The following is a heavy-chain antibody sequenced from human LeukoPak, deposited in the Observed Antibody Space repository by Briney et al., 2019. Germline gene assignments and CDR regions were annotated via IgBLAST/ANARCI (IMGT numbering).Heavy chain of an antibody. CDR2: INHSGST. D-gene: IGHD3-9*01. CDR3: ARGGGNLLPYSDPKYYYYMDV. Sequence: SSETLSLTCGVYGGSFSGYYLTWIRQPPGKGLEWIGEINHSGSTNFNPSLKSRVSVSIDTSKSQFSLKLSSVTAADTAVYYCARGGGNLLPYSDPKYYYYMDVWGKGTTVTVSS. J-gene: IGHJ6*03. CDR1: GGSFSGYY. V-gene: IGHV4-34*01.